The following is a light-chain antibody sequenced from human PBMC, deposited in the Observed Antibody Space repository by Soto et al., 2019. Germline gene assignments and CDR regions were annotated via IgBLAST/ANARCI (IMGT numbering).Light chain of an antibody. CDR1: QSVSSSY. Sequence: EIVLTQSPGTLSLSPGERATLSCRASQSVSSSYLAWYQQKPGQAPRLLIYGASTRAAGIPDRFSGSGSGTDFTLTINRLEPEDFAVYYCQHYDSSPMYTFGQGTKLEIK. CDR3: QHYDSSPMYT. CDR2: GAS. V-gene: IGKV3-20*01. J-gene: IGKJ2*01.